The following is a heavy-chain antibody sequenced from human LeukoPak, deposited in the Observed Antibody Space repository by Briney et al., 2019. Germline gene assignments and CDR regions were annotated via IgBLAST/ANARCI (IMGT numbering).Heavy chain of an antibody. D-gene: IGHD6-19*01. J-gene: IGHJ1*01. CDR2: ISSSSSYI. Sequence: PGGSLRLSCAASGFTFSSYSMNWVRQAPGKGLEWVSSISSSSSYIYYADSVKGRFTISRDNAKNSLYLQMNSLRAEDTAVYSCARVAREQWLVAFQHWGQGTLVTVSS. V-gene: IGHV3-21*01. CDR3: ARVAREQWLVAFQH. CDR1: GFTFSSYS.